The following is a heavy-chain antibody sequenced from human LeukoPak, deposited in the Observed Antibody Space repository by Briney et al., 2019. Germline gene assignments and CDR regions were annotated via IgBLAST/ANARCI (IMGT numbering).Heavy chain of an antibody. CDR1: GGSMSSYY. Sequence: SETLSLTRSVSGGSMSSYYWSWIRQAPGRGLEWIGYIHYTATTNDNPSLQSRVTMSVDRSKNQFSLKLTSVTAADTAVYYCARGPSIHYDSSGSQVAFDIWGQGTGVTVSS. D-gene: IGHD3-22*01. CDR2: IHYTATT. V-gene: IGHV4-59*01. J-gene: IGHJ3*02. CDR3: ARGPSIHYDSSGSQVAFDI.